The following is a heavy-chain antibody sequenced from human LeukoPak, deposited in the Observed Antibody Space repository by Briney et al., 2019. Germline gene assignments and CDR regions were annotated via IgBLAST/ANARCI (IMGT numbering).Heavy chain of an antibody. Sequence: PSETLSLTCTVSGGSISSYYWSWIRQPPGKGLEWIGYIYYSGSTNYNPSLKSRVTISVDTSKNQFSLKLSSVTAADTAVYYCARDTYYDRNAFDIWGQGTMVTVSS. CDR2: IYYSGST. D-gene: IGHD3-22*01. J-gene: IGHJ3*02. CDR1: GGSISSYY. V-gene: IGHV4-59*12. CDR3: ARDTYYDRNAFDI.